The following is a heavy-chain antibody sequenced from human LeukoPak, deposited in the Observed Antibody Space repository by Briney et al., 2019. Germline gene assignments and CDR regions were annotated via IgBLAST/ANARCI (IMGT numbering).Heavy chain of an antibody. J-gene: IGHJ4*02. V-gene: IGHV4-34*01. Sequence: SETLSLTCAVYGGSFSGYYWSWIRQPPGKGLEWIGEIYHSGSTNYNPSLKSRVTISVDTSKNQFSLKLSSVTAADTAVYYCRLDSSGGRDYWGQGTLVTVSS. D-gene: IGHD6-19*01. CDR1: GGSFSGYY. CDR3: RLDSSGGRDY. CDR2: IYHSGST.